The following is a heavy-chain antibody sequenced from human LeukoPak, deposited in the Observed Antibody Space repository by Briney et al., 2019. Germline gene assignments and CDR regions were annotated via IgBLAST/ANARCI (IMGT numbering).Heavy chain of an antibody. CDR2: MSGSGGSI. V-gene: IGHV3-23*01. D-gene: IGHD3-3*01. CDR3: ARAPGGYYDFWSGYYPDY. Sequence: GGSLRLSCAASGFTFSSYAMSWVRQAPGKGLEWVSAMSGSGGSIYYADSVKGRFTISRDNSKNTLYLQMNSLRAEDTAVYYCARAPGGYYDFWSGYYPDYWGQGTLVTVSS. CDR1: GFTFSSYA. J-gene: IGHJ4*02.